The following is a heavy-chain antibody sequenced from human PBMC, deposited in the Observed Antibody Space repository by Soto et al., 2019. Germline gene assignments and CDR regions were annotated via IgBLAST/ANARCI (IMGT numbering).Heavy chain of an antibody. CDR1: CGSISSGDYY. D-gene: IGHD1-1*01. V-gene: IGHV4-31*03. J-gene: IGHJ3*02. Sequence: SETLSLTCTVSCGSISSGDYYWSWIRQHPGKGLEWIGYIYYSGSTYYNPSLKSRVTISVDTSKNQFSLKLSSVTAADTAVYYCAITTPRVGAFDIWGQGTMVTVSS. CDR3: AITTPRVGAFDI. CDR2: IYYSGST.